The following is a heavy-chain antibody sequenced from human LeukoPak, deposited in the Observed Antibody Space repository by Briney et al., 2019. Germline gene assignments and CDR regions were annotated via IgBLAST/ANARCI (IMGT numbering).Heavy chain of an antibody. Sequence: GGSLRLSCAASGFTFSNYWMSWVRQAPGKGLEWVANIRQDGSEIYYVASVKGRFTISRDNAKNSLYLELNSLRAEDTAVYYCARDKPAPRYCTNGVCYTQLVYWGRGTLVIVSS. CDR1: GFTFSNYW. J-gene: IGHJ4*02. CDR3: ARDKPAPRYCTNGVCYTQLVY. D-gene: IGHD2-8*01. V-gene: IGHV3-7*01. CDR2: IRQDGSEI.